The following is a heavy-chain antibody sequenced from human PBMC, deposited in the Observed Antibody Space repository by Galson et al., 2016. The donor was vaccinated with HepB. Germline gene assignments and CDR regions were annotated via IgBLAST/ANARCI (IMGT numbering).Heavy chain of an antibody. D-gene: IGHD3-9*01. CDR3: ARFADYNTGYYGLGALDI. J-gene: IGHJ3*02. Sequence: SLRLSCAASGFTFGSHAMSWVRQGPGKGLEWVSGISSSGNNKYYADSVMRRFTISRDNSNNTVFLHMSSLGAEDTALYFCARFADYNTGYYGLGALDIWGQGTMVAVSS. CDR1: GFTFGSHA. CDR2: ISSSGNNK. V-gene: IGHV3-23*01.